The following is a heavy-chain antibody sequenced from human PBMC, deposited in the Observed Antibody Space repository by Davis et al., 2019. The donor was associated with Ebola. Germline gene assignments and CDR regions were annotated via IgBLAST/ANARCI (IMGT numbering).Heavy chain of an antibody. D-gene: IGHD2-21*01. CDR1: GFTVSSNY. J-gene: IGHJ6*02. V-gene: IGHV3-53*01. CDR3: ARDLVV. Sequence: GESLKISCAASGFTVSSNYMSWVRQAPGKGLEWVSVIYSGGSTYYADSVKGRFTISRDNSKNTLYLQMNSLRAEETAVYYCARDLVVWGQGTTVTVSS. CDR2: IYSGGST.